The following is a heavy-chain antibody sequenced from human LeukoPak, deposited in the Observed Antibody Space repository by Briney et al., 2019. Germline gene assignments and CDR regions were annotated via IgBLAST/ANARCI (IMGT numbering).Heavy chain of an antibody. V-gene: IGHV4-30-4*01. CDR1: GGSISSGDYY. CDR2: IYYSGST. CDR3: ARTTVTMDLADY. J-gene: IGHJ4*02. D-gene: IGHD4-17*01. Sequence: SETLSLTRTVSGGSISSGDYYWSWIRQPPGKGLEWIGYIYYSGSTYFNPSLKSRVTISVDTSKNQFSLKLSSVTAADTAVYYCARTTVTMDLADYWGQGTLVTVSS.